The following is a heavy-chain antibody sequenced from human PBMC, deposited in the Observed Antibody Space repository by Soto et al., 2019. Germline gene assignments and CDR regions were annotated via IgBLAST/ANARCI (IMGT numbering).Heavy chain of an antibody. Sequence: ESGGGLIQPGGSLGLSCAASGFTVSSNYMSWVRQAPGKGLEWVSVIYSGGSTYYADSVKGRFTISRDNSKNTLYLQMNSLRAEEPAVYYCARAQGIAAYYFDYWGQGTLVTVSS. J-gene: IGHJ4*02. CDR3: ARAQGIAAYYFDY. V-gene: IGHV3-53*01. D-gene: IGHD6-13*01. CDR1: GFTVSSNY. CDR2: IYSGGST.